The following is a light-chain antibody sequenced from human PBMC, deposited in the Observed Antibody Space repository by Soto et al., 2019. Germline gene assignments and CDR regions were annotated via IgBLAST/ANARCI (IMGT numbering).Light chain of an antibody. CDR3: QQYDSSPPT. CDR2: GAS. CDR1: QGISSSY. V-gene: IGKV3-20*01. Sequence: ENVLTQSPGTLSLSPGQRATLSCRASQGISSSYLAWYQQKPGQALRLLIFGASSRATGIPGRFSGSGSGTDFTLTISRLEPEDFAVYYCQQYDSSPPTFGQGTKVDIK. J-gene: IGKJ1*01.